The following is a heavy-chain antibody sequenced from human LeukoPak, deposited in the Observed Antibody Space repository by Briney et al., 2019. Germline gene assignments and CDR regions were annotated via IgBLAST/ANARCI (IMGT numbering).Heavy chain of an antibody. V-gene: IGHV3-30-3*01. D-gene: IGHD1-26*01. Sequence: GGSLRLSCAASGFTFSIYAMHWVRQAPGKGLEWVAVISYDGSNKYYADSVKGRFTISRDNSKNTLYLQMNSLRAEDTAVYCCARDRDSGSYYDYWGQGTLVTVSS. J-gene: IGHJ4*02. CDR1: GFTFSIYA. CDR3: ARDRDSGSYYDY. CDR2: ISYDGSNK.